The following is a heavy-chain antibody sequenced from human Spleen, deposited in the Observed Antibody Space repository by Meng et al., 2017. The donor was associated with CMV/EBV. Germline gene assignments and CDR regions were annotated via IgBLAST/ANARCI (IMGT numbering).Heavy chain of an antibody. J-gene: IGHJ4*02. Sequence: SGFTCRNYAMTWVRQAPGKGLEWVSSISGSGGDTYYADSVKGRFTISRDNSKNTLYLQMNILRAEDTAVYYCAKDQTSVVVITGFDYWGQGILVTVSS. CDR3: AKDQTSVVVITGFDY. D-gene: IGHD2-21*01. V-gene: IGHV3-23*01. CDR1: GFTCRNYA. CDR2: ISGSGGDT.